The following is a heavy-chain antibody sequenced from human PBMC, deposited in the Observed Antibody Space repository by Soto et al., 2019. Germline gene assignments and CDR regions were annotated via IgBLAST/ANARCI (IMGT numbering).Heavy chain of an antibody. D-gene: IGHD2-21*02. CDR1: GGSISSSSYY. Sequence: PSETLSLTCTVSGGSISSSSYYWGWIRQPPGKGLEWIGSIYYSGSTYYNPSLKSRVTISVDTSKNQFSLELSSVTAADTAVYYCARHEVFFSQVGDQHFDDWGQGTLVTVSS. J-gene: IGHJ4*02. CDR2: IYYSGST. CDR3: ARHEVFFSQVGDQHFDD. V-gene: IGHV4-39*01.